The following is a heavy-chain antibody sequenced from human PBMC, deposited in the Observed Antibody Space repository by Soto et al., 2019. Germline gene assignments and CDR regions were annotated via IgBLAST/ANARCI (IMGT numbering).Heavy chain of an antibody. J-gene: IGHJ4*02. CDR2: ISGSGGST. CDR3: AKVRYDYGGNGLFDY. Sequence: GGSLRLSCAASGFTFSSYAMSWVRQAPGKGLEWVSDISGSGGSTYYADSVKGRFTISRDNSKNTLYLQMNSLRAEDTAVYYCAKVRYDYGGNGLFDYWGQGTLVTVYS. CDR1: GFTFSSYA. D-gene: IGHD4-17*01. V-gene: IGHV3-23*01.